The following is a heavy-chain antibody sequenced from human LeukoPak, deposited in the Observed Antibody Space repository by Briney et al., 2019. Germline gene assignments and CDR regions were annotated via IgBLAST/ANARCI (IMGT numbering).Heavy chain of an antibody. CDR2: FDPEDGET. D-gene: IGHD6-6*01. CDR3: ATNPVLAARRGDAFDI. J-gene: IGHJ3*02. V-gene: IGHV1-24*01. CDR1: GYTLTELS. Sequence: ASVKVSCKVSGYTLTELSMHWVRQAPGKGLEWMGGFDPEDGETIYAQKFQGRVTMTEDTSTDTAYMELSSLRSEDTAVYYCATNPVLAARRGDAFDIWGQGTMVTVSS.